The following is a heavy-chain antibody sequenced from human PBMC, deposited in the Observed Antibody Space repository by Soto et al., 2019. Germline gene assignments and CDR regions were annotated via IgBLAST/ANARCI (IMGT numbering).Heavy chain of an antibody. Sequence: EVQLVESGGGLVQPGGSLRLSCAASGFTFSTYWMSWVRQAPGKGLEWVANIKQDGSDKYYVDSVKGRFTISRDNAKNSLSLQMNGLRAEHTAVYYCARVKSLAGHYWGQGTLVTVSS. J-gene: IGHJ4*02. CDR1: GFTFSTYW. CDR2: IKQDGSDK. V-gene: IGHV3-7*05. D-gene: IGHD2-15*01. CDR3: ARVKSLAGHY.